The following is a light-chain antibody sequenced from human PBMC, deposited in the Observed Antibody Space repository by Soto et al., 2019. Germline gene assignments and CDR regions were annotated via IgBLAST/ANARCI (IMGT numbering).Light chain of an antibody. CDR1: QTIRRN. J-gene: IGKJ4*01. CDR3: QQSDDTPLT. V-gene: IGKV1-39*01. Sequence: DIQMTQSPVSLSASVGDRVTITCRASQTIRRNLNWYQQKPGKAPKLLIFAASSLQSGVPLRFSGSGSGTDFTLTISSLQPEDFATYYCQQSDDTPLTFGGGTKVEIK. CDR2: AAS.